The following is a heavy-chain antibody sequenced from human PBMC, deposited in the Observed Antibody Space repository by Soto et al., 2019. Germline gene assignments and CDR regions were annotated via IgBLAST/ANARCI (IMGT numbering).Heavy chain of an antibody. CDR3: AIIICRSGGSCSGGFDS. J-gene: IGHJ3*02. V-gene: IGHV4-31*03. CDR2: IYYSGST. CDR1: GVSIISGGYY. D-gene: IGHD2-15*01. Sequence: PSETLSLTCTVSGVSIISGGYYWILIRQHPGKGLEWIGYIYYSGSTYYNPSLKSRVTISVDTSKNQFSLKLSSVTAADTAVYYCAIIICRSGGSCSGGFDSWGQETMV.